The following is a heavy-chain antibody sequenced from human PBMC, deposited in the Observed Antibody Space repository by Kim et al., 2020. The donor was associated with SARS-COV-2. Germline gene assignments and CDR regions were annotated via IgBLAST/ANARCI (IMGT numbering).Heavy chain of an antibody. CDR1: GFTFSTYW. CDR2: IQGDGSST. J-gene: IGHJ4*02. V-gene: IGHV3-74*01. Sequence: GGSLRLSCAASGFTFSTYWMHWVRQAPGKGLVWVSRIQGDGSSTSYADSVKGRFTISRDNARNTLYLQMNSLRAEDTAIYYCARGGSGTYVLDYWGQATLVTVS. CDR3: ARGGSGTYVLDY. D-gene: IGHD1-26*01.